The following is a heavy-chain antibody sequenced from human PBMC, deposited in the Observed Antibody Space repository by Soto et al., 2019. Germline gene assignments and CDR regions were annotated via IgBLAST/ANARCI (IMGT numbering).Heavy chain of an antibody. CDR3: ARGGVGESYWPYYGLDV. J-gene: IGHJ6*02. Sequence: QVQLVQSGAEVKEPGASVKVSCQTSGDTITSYDINWVRQATGQGLEWMGWMNPSTGDTGFAQKFQGRVSMTRNTSINIAYLEVSSLRSDDTAVYYCARGGVGESYWPYYGLDVWGQGTTVTVTS. CDR1: GDTITSYD. V-gene: IGHV1-8*01. D-gene: IGHD3-10*01. CDR2: MNPSTGDT.